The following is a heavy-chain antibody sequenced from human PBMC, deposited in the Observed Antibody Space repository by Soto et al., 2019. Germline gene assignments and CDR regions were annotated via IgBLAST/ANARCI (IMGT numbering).Heavy chain of an antibody. CDR2: IYYTGNT. J-gene: IGHJ4*02. Sequence: QVQLQESGPGLVKPSQTLSLTCTVSGGSISSGGTGSYWTWIRQLPGKCLEWIGYIYYTGNTYYNPSLKRRTTISIDTSENPFSLMLTSVTAEDTAVYFCASGHDAYKVRYWGQGTLVTVSS. CDR1: GGSISSGGTGSY. D-gene: IGHD1-1*01. CDR3: ASGHDAYKVRY. V-gene: IGHV4-31*03.